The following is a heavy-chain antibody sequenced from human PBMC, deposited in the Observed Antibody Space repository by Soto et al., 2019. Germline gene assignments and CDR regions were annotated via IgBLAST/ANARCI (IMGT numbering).Heavy chain of an antibody. Sequence: WASVKVSCKASGGSFSTYAINWLRQAPGQGLEWMGGIIPIFGTANYAQKFQGRVTITADESTSTAYMELSSLRSEDTAVYYCARDTYGDPGAFDYWGQGTLVTVSS. D-gene: IGHD4-17*01. V-gene: IGHV1-69*13. J-gene: IGHJ4*02. CDR1: GGSFSTYA. CDR3: ARDTYGDPGAFDY. CDR2: IIPIFGTA.